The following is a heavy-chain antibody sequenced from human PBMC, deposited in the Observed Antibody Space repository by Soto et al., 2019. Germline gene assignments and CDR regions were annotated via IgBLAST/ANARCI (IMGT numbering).Heavy chain of an antibody. CDR3: ASLCYGYYNGMDI. CDR2: INHSGST. V-gene: IGHV4-34*01. D-gene: IGHD2-15*01. Sequence: SEPLSLTCAVYGGSFSGYYWSWIRQPPGKGLEWIGEINHSGSTNYNPSLKSRVTISVDTSKNQFSLKLSSVTAADTAVYYCASLCYGYYNGMDIWAQGATVTVS. CDR1: GGSFSGYY. J-gene: IGHJ6*02.